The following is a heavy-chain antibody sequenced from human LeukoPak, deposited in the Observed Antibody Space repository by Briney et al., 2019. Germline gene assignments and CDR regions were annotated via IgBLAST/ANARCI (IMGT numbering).Heavy chain of an antibody. CDR3: ATLTTGTTLPGADY. V-gene: IGHV1-8*01. Sequence: ASVKVSCKASGYTFTSYDINWVRQATGQGLEWMGWMNPNSGNTGYAQKFQGRVTMTRNTSISTAYMELSSLRSEDTAVYYCATLTTGTTLPGADYWGQGTLVTVSS. D-gene: IGHD1-1*01. CDR2: MNPNSGNT. J-gene: IGHJ4*02. CDR1: GYTFTSYD.